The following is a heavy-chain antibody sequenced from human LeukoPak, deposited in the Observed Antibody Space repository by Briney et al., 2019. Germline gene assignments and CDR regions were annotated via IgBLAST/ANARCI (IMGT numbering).Heavy chain of an antibody. CDR1: GFTFSRYW. CDR3: ARDYTGGWNDY. D-gene: IGHD7-27*01. CDR2: IKEDGSEK. Sequence: PGGSLRLSYAAAGFTFSRYWMSWVRQATGKGLECVAKIKEDGSEKHYVDSVKGRFTISRDNAKKSLYLQMNSLRAEDTAVYYCARDYTGGWNDYWGQGTLVTVSS. V-gene: IGHV3-7*01. J-gene: IGHJ4*02.